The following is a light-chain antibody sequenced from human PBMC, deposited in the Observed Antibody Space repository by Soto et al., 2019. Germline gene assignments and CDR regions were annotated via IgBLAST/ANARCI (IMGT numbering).Light chain of an antibody. Sequence: EIVLTQSPATLSLSPGERATLSCRASQSVSSYLAWYQQKPGQAPRLLIYDASNRATGIPARFSGSGSGTEFTLTISRLEPEDFAVYYCQQRSNWPLTFGGGNKVEIK. CDR2: DAS. CDR1: QSVSSY. CDR3: QQRSNWPLT. J-gene: IGKJ4*01. V-gene: IGKV3-11*01.